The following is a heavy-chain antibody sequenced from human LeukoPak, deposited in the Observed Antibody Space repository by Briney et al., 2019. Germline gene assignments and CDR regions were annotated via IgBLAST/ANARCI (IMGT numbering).Heavy chain of an antibody. CDR3: AKEEWELPFDY. J-gene: IGHJ4*02. Sequence: PGGSLRLSCAASGFTVSSNYMSWVRQAPGKGLEWVSVIYSGGSTYYADSVKGRFTISRDNSKNTLYLQMNSLRAEDTAVYYCAKEEWELPFDYWGQGTLVTVSS. CDR2: IYSGGST. V-gene: IGHV3-53*01. D-gene: IGHD1-26*01. CDR1: GFTVSSNY.